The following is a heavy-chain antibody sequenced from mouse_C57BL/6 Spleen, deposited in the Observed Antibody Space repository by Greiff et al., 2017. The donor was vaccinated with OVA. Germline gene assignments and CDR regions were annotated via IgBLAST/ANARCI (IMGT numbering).Heavy chain of an antibody. J-gene: IGHJ2*01. V-gene: IGHV1-26*01. CDR1: GYTFTDYY. CDR2: INPNNGGT. Sequence: VQLQQSGPELVKPGASVKISCKASGYTFTDYYMNWVKQSHGKSLEWIGDINPNNGGTSYNQKFKGKATLTVDKSSSTAYMELRSLTSEDSAVYYCARYYGSSYSLDYWGQGTTLTVSS. D-gene: IGHD1-1*01. CDR3: ARYYGSSYSLDY.